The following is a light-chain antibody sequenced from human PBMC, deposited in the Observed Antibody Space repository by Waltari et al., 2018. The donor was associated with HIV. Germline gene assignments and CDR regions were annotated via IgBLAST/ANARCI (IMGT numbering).Light chain of an antibody. V-gene: IGLV2-23*02. CDR3: CSYAGSSTLV. CDR1: SNAVGSYNL. CDR2: EVS. Sequence: QSALTQPASVSGSPGQSLTVSCTGTSNAVGSYNLVSWYQQHPGKAPKLMIYEVSKRPSGVSNRFSGSKSGNTASLTISGLQAEDEADYYCCSYAGSSTLVFGGGTKLTVL. J-gene: IGLJ2*01.